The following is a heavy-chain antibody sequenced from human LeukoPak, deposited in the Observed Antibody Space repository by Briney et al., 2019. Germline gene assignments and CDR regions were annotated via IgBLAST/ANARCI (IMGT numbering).Heavy chain of an antibody. CDR1: GGSISSYY. CDR3: ARGLGGSGSYYNGGSWFDP. V-gene: IGHV4-59*05. CDR2: IYYSGST. J-gene: IGHJ5*02. D-gene: IGHD3-10*01. Sequence: SETLSLTCTVSGGSISSYYWTWIRQPPGKGLEWIGSIYYSGSTYYNPSLKGRVTISVDTSKNQFSLKLSSVTAADTAVYYCARGLGGSGSYYNGGSWFDPWGQGTLVTVSS.